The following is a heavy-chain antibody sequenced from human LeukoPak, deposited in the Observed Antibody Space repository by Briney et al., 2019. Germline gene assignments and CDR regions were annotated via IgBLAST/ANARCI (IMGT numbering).Heavy chain of an antibody. CDR1: GFTFSSYG. V-gene: IGHV3-33*01. J-gene: IGHJ4*02. CDR3: ARDSAAAASFDY. D-gene: IGHD6-13*01. CDR2: IWYDGSNK. Sequence: GRSRRLSCAASGFTFSSYGMHWVRQAPGKGLEWVAVIWYDGSNKYYADSVKGRFTISRDNSKNTLYLQMNSLRAEDTAVYYCARDSAAAASFDYWGQGALVTVSS.